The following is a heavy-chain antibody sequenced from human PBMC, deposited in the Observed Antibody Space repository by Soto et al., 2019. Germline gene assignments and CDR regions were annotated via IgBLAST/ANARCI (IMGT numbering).Heavy chain of an antibody. CDR3: ARHRRPYDILTGYAFDI. D-gene: IGHD3-9*01. Sequence: SVKVSCKASGGTFSSYAISWVRQAPGQGLEWMGGIIPIFGTANYAQKFQGRVTITADESTSTAYMELSSLRSEDTAVCYCARHRRPYDILTGYAFDIWGQGTMVTVSS. J-gene: IGHJ3*02. CDR2: IIPIFGTA. CDR1: GGTFSSYA. V-gene: IGHV1-69*13.